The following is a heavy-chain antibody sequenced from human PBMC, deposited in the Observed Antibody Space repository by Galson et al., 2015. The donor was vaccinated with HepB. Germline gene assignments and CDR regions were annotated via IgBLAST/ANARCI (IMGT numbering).Heavy chain of an antibody. CDR1: GDSVSSNSAA. J-gene: IGHJ6*02. D-gene: IGHD2-2*01. V-gene: IGHV6-1*01. CDR2: TYYRSKWDN. CDR3: ARVRCSSTSCTGYYYYGMDV. Sequence: CAISGDSVSSNSAAWNWIRQSPSRGLEWLGRTYYRSKWDNDYAVSVKSRITIKPDTSKNQFSLQLNSVTPEDTAVYYCARVRCSSTSCTGYYYYGMDVWGQGTTVTVSS.